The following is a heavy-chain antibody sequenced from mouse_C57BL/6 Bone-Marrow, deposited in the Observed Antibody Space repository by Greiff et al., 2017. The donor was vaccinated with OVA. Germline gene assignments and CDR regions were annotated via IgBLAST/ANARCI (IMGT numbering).Heavy chain of an antibody. Sequence: QVPLQQPGTELVKPVASVMLSCKASGYTFTSYWMHWVKQRPGQGLEWIGNINPSNGGTNYNEKFKSQATLTVDKSSSTAYMQLSSLTSEDSEVYYCARSYWVWYFDVWGTGTTVSVSS. CDR2: INPSNGGT. J-gene: IGHJ1*03. CDR3: ARSYWVWYFDV. V-gene: IGHV1-53*01. CDR1: GYTFTSYW. D-gene: IGHD4-1*01.